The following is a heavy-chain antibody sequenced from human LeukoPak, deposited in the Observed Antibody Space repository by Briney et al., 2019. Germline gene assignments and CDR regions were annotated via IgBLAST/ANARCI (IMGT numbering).Heavy chain of an antibody. CDR1: GGSISSGNYY. V-gene: IGHV4-30-4*01. CDR2: IYYSGST. CDR3: ARGPYGSSWFVSNWFDP. Sequence: SQTLSLTCTVPGGSISSGNYYWSWIRQPPGKGLEWIGYIYYSGSTYYNPSLKSRVTISVDTSKNQFSLKLSSVTAADTAVYCCARGPYGSSWFVSNWFDPWGQGTLVTVSS. J-gene: IGHJ5*02. D-gene: IGHD6-13*01.